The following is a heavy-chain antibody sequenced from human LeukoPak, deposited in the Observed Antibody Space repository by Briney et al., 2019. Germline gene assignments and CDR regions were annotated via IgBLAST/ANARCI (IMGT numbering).Heavy chain of an antibody. CDR3: ALSRYSSSDSFDY. CDR1: GYTFTDYY. J-gene: IGHJ4*02. D-gene: IGHD6-13*01. Sequence: ASVRVSCKVSGYTFTDYYMHWVRQAPGKGVECMGLVDPEDGETIYAEKFQGRVTITADTSTDTAYMELSSLRSEDTAVYYCALSRYSSSDSFDYWGQGTLVTVSS. CDR2: VDPEDGET. V-gene: IGHV1-69-2*01.